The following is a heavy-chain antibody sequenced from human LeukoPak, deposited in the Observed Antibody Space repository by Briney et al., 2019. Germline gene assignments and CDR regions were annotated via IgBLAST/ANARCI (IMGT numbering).Heavy chain of an antibody. CDR3: AGQYDFWSGYSSKPGYMDV. Sequence: PSETLSLTCTVSGGSISSSSYYWGWIRQPPGKGLEWLGSIYYSGSTYYNPSLKSRLTISVATSKNQCSLKLSSVTAADTAVYNCAGQYDFWSGYSSKPGYMDVWGKGTTFTVSS. V-gene: IGHV4-39*01. CDR2: IYYSGST. CDR1: GGSISSSSYY. D-gene: IGHD3-3*01. J-gene: IGHJ6*03.